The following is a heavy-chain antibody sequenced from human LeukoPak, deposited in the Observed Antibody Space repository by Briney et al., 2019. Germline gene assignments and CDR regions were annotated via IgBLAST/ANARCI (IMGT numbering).Heavy chain of an antibody. Sequence: SETLSLTCAVYGGSFSDYYWSWIRQPAGKGLEWIGRIYTSGSTNYNPSLKSRVTMSVDTSKNQFSLKLSSVTAADTAVYYCARVGQWLVLDLWGQGTLVTVSS. D-gene: IGHD6-19*01. V-gene: IGHV4-59*10. CDR1: GGSFSDYY. CDR3: ARVGQWLVLDL. CDR2: IYTSGST. J-gene: IGHJ5*02.